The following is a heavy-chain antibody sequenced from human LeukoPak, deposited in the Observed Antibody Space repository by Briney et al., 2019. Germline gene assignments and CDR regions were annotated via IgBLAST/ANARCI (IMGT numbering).Heavy chain of an antibody. CDR3: ARRGYCSGGSCPRTGNWFDP. J-gene: IGHJ5*02. CDR2: IYYTGST. CDR1: GGSVSDYY. V-gene: IGHV4-59*02. D-gene: IGHD2-15*01. Sequence: SETLSLTCTISGGSVSDYYWSWIRQSPGKGLEWIGYIYYTGSTTYNPSLKSRVTMSADTSKNQFSLNLNSVTAADTAVYYCARRGYCSGGSCPRTGNWFDPWGQGTLVTVSS.